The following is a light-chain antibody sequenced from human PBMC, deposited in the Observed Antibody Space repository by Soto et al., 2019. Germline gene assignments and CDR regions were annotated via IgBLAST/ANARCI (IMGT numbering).Light chain of an antibody. J-gene: IGLJ2*01. CDR1: SSDVGGYNY. Sequence: QSALTQPASVSGSPGQTITISCTGTSSDVGGYNYVSWYQQHPGKAPKLMIYDVSNRSSGVSNRFSVSKSGNTASLTNSGLQAEDEADYYCSSYTSSSTLLFGGGTKVTVL. CDR2: DVS. V-gene: IGLV2-14*01. CDR3: SSYTSSSTLL.